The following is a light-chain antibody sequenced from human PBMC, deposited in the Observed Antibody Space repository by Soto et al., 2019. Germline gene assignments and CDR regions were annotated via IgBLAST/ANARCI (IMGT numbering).Light chain of an antibody. V-gene: IGLV1-44*01. CDR1: CSTIGVNP. J-gene: IGLJ3*02. CDR3: ATWDDSLNGRV. Sequence: QSALTRPPSASGTPGQNFTKSFLESCSTIGVNPVNWYRQFPGTAPKVLIYSSDQRPSGVPDRFSGSKSGTSASLAISGLQSEDEADYYCATWDDSLNGRVFGGGTKVTVL. CDR2: SSD.